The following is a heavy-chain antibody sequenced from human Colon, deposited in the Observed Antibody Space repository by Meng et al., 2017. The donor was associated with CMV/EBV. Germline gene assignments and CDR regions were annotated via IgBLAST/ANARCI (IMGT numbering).Heavy chain of an antibody. CDR1: GYTFTNYY. CDR2: IDPNSGDT. Sequence: ASVKVSCKASGYTFTNYYMHWVRQAPEQGLEWMGWIDPNSGDTNVAQNFQGRVSMTRDTSTTTAHMELTSLTSDDTALYYCAREGMSTPSAADSWGQGTLVTVSS. J-gene: IGHJ4*02. CDR3: AREGMSTPSAADS. D-gene: IGHD6-25*01. V-gene: IGHV1-2*02.